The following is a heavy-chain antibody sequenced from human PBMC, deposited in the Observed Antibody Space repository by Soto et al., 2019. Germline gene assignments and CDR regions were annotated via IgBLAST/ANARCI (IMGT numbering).Heavy chain of an antibody. Sequence: KPSQTLSLTCAVYGASLSDKYCNWLRQPPGKGLEWIGEINHSGNTNYNPSLRSRVTISIDTSKNQLSLNLRSVSAADTAVYYGARGRGEFDAWGRELRSPAPQ. D-gene: IGHD2-21*01. V-gene: IGHV4-34*01. CDR2: INHSGNT. CDR1: GASLSDKY. CDR3: ARGRGEFDA. J-gene: IGHJ5*02.